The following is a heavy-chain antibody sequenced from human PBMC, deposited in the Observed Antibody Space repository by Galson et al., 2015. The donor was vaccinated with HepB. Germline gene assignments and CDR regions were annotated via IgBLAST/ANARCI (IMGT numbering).Heavy chain of an antibody. V-gene: IGHV3-23*01. CDR1: GFTSSSYA. J-gene: IGHJ6*03. Sequence: SLRLSCAASGFTSSSYAMSWVRQAPGKGLEWVSGISSSGGSRVYADSVRGRFTISRDTSRNTLYLHMNSLRAEDTAVYYCAVPVRAVRPSMNFYYHMDVWGKGTTVTVSS. D-gene: IGHD6-6*01. CDR2: ISSSGGSR. CDR3: AVPVRAVRPSMNFYYHMDV.